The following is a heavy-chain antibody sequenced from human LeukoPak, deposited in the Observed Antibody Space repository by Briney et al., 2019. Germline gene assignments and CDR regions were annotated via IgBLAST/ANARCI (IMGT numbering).Heavy chain of an antibody. CDR2: IYSGGST. Sequence: GGSLRLSCAASEFSVGSNYMTWVRQAPGKGLEWVSLIYSGGSTYYADSVKGRFTISRDNSQNTVYLQMSSLRAEDTAIYYCARDREGSSSWDYWGQGTLVTVSS. V-gene: IGHV3-53*01. CDR1: EFSVGSNY. D-gene: IGHD6-13*01. CDR3: ARDREGSSSWDY. J-gene: IGHJ4*02.